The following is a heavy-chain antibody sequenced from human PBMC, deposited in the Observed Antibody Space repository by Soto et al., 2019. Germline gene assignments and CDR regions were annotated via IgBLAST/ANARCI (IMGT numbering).Heavy chain of an antibody. CDR3: AIGIAYRGVFYFDY. CDR2: IYYSWST. J-gene: IGHJ4*02. Sequence: SETLSLTCTVSGGSIRSGDYYWTWIRQPPGKGLEWIGYIYYSWSTYSNPSLNSRVSISIDTSRNQFSQKLSSVTAADTAVYYCAIGIAYRGVFYFDYWGQGALVTVSS. D-gene: IGHD1-26*01. CDR1: GGSIRSGDYY. V-gene: IGHV4-30-4*01.